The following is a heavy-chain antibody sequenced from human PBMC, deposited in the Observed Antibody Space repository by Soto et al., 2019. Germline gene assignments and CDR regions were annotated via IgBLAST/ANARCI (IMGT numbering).Heavy chain of an antibody. CDR1: GFTFSSYG. V-gene: IGHV3-30*18. J-gene: IGHJ6*02. CDR2: ISYDGSNK. CDR3: GKDNMVVEQAARGFAWRLFRLRGDYYYYGMTS. Sequence: GGSLRLSCAASGFTFSSYGMHWVRQAPGKGLEWVAVISYDGSNKYYADSVKGRFTISRDNSKNTLYLQMNSLRAEDTAVYYCGKDNMVVEQAARGFAWRLFRLRGDYYYYGMTSGAKGPRSPSP. D-gene: IGHD2-15*01.